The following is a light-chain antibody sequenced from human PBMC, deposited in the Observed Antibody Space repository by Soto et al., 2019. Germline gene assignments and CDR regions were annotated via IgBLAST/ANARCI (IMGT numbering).Light chain of an antibody. V-gene: IGLV1-44*01. CDR1: NSNIGRNT. CDR2: SDD. Sequence: QSVLTQPPSASGTPGQRVTISCSGSNSNIGRNTVSWYQQVPGTAPKSLIDSDDQRPSGVPDRISGSRSGTSASLAISGRQSGDEAEYYCAAWDDTLRARVFGGGTKLTVL. J-gene: IGLJ2*01. CDR3: AAWDDTLRARV.